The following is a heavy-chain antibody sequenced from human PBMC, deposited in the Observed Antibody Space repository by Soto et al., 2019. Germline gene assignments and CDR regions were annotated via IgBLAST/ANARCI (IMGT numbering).Heavy chain of an antibody. V-gene: IGHV3-66*01. D-gene: IGHD3-9*01. Sequence: GGSLRLSCAASGFTVSSNYMSWVRQAPGKGLEWVSVIYSGGSTYYADSVKGRFTISRDNSKNTLYLQMNSLRAKDTAVYYCARDLRSNYDILTGEADYWGQGTLVTVPQ. CDR3: ARDLRSNYDILTGEADY. CDR2: IYSGGST. J-gene: IGHJ4*02. CDR1: GFTVSSNY.